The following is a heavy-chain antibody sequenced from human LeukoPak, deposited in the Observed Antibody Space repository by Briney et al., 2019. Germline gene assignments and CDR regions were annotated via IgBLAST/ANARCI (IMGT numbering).Heavy chain of an antibody. CDR1: GGTFSSYA. D-gene: IGHD3-10*01. CDR3: ARLWFGELLISGAFDI. CDR2: IIPIFGTA. V-gene: IGHV1-69*01. Sequence: SVKLSCKASGGTFSSYAISWVRQAPGQGLEWMGGIIPIFGTADCAQKFQGRVTITADESTSTAYMELSSLRSEDTAVYYCARLWFGELLISGAFDIWGQGTMVTVSS. J-gene: IGHJ3*02.